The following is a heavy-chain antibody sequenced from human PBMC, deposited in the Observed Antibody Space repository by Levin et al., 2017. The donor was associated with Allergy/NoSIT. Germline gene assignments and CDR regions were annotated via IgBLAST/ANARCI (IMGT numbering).Heavy chain of an antibody. CDR3: ARQRITMVRGVIITGYFDY. CDR2: IYSGGST. Sequence: QAGGSLRLSCAASGFTVSSNYMSWVRQAPGKGLEWVSVIYSGGSTYYADSVKGRFTISRDNSKNTLYLQMNSLRAEDTAVYYCARQRITMVRGVIITGYFDYWGQGTLVTVSS. V-gene: IGHV3-66*02. D-gene: IGHD3-10*01. CDR1: GFTVSSNY. J-gene: IGHJ4*02.